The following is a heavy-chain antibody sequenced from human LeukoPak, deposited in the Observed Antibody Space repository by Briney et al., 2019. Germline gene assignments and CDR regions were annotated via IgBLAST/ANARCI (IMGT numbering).Heavy chain of an antibody. CDR1: GGSISSYY. Sequence: SETLSLTCTVSGGSISSYYWSWLRQPAGKGLEWLGRIYTSWSTSYNPSLKSRVTMSVDTSKNQFSLELSSVTAADTAVYYCARPVEMATIRHFDYWGQGTMVTVSS. J-gene: IGHJ4*02. D-gene: IGHD5-24*01. CDR2: IYTSWST. CDR3: ARPVEMATIRHFDY. V-gene: IGHV4-4*07.